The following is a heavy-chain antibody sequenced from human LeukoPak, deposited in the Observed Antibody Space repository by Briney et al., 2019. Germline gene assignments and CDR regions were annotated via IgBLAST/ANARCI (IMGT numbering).Heavy chain of an antibody. J-gene: IGHJ4*02. CDR1: GYSFTSYW. CDR2: IYPGDSDT. CDR3: ARGRQVPATATWSVDY. D-gene: IGHD2-2*01. Sequence: GESLKISCKGSGYSFTSYWIGWVRQMPGKGLEWMGIIYPGDSDTRYSPSFQGQVTISADKSISTAYLQWSSLKASDTAMYYCARGRQVPATATWSVDYWGQGTLVTVSS. V-gene: IGHV5-51*01.